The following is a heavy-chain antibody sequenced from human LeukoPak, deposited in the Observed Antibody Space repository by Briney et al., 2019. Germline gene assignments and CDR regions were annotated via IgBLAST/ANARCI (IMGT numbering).Heavy chain of an antibody. J-gene: IGHJ4*02. CDR2: IYYSGST. V-gene: IGHV4-59*01. CDR1: GGSISSYY. Sequence: SETLSLTCTVSGGSISSYYWSWIRQPPGKGLEWIGYIYYSGSTNYNPSLKSPVTISVDTSKNQFSLKLSSVTAADTAVYYCARDRVVGATTGSFDYWGQGTLVTVSS. D-gene: IGHD1-26*01. CDR3: ARDRVVGATTGSFDY.